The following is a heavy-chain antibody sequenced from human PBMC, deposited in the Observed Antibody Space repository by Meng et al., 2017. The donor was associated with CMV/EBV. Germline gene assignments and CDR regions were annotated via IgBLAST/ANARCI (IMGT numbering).Heavy chain of an antibody. CDR3: ARVECKGYCSSTAGSDYAFDI. Sequence: SVKVSCKASGGTFSCYSISWVRQAPGQGLERMGGIIPILGIANYAQKFQGRVTITADKSTSTAYMELSSLRSEDTAVYYCARVECKGYCSSTAGSDYAFDIWGQGTMVTVSS. V-gene: IGHV1-69*10. CDR2: IIPILGIA. J-gene: IGHJ3*02. CDR1: GGTFSCYS. D-gene: IGHD2-2*01.